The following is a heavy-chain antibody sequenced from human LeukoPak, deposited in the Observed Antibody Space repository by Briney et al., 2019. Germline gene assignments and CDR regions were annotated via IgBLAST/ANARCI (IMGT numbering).Heavy chain of an antibody. CDR2: IYYSGST. J-gene: IGHJ5*02. Sequence: SETLSLTCTVSGGSISSSSYYWGWIRQPPGKGLEWIGSIYYSGSTYYNPSLKSRVTISVDTSKNQFSLKLSSVTAADTAVYYCARPYCSSTGCPFDPWGQGTLVTVSS. D-gene: IGHD2-2*01. V-gene: IGHV4-39*07. CDR3: ARPYCSSTGCPFDP. CDR1: GGSISSSSYY.